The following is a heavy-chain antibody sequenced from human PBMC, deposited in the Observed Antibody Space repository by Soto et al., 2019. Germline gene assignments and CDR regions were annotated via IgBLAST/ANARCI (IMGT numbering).Heavy chain of an antibody. J-gene: IGHJ1*01. CDR3: AHRQVGTDQLLWGWGYFQH. CDR1: GFSLSTSGVG. V-gene: IGHV2-5*02. CDR2: IYWDDDK. Sequence: SGPTLVKPTQTLTLTCTFSGFSLSTSGVGVGWIRQPPGKALEWLALIYWDDDKRYSPSLKSRLTITKDTSKNQVVLTMTNMDPVDTATYYCAHRQVGTDQLLWGWGYFQHWGQGTLVTVSS. D-gene: IGHD2-2*01.